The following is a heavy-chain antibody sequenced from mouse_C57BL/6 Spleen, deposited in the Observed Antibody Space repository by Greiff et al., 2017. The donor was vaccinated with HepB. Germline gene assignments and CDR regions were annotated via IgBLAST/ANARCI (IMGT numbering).Heavy chain of an antibody. CDR3: ARGGTEVAGFAY. CDR2: IDPSDSET. J-gene: IGHJ3*01. Sequence: QVQLKQPGAELVRPGSSVKLSCKASGYTFTSYWMHWVKQRPIQGLEWIGNIDPSDSETHYNQKFKDKATLTLDKSSSTAYMQLSSLTSEDSAVYYCARGGTEVAGFAYWGQGTLVTVSA. CDR1: GYTFTSYW. V-gene: IGHV1-52*01. D-gene: IGHD1-1*01.